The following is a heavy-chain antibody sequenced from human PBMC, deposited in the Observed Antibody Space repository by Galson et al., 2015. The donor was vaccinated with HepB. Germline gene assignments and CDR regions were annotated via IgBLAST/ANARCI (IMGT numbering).Heavy chain of an antibody. CDR3: SRDVSPSYGSDYYYDALDI. Sequence: SLRLSCAASGFTFSNYWMTWVRQAPGKGLEWVANIDQGAGSRVNYVDSVKGRFTISRDNAKNSLYLQVDSLRAEDTAVYYCSRDVSPSYGSDYYYDALDIWGQGTMITVSS. V-gene: IGHV3-7*05. CDR1: GFTFSNYW. D-gene: IGHD3-22*01. J-gene: IGHJ3*02. CDR2: IDQGAGSRV.